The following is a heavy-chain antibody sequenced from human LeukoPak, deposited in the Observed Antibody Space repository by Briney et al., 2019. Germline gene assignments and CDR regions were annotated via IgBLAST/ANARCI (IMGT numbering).Heavy chain of an antibody. CDR1: GFTFSTYW. J-gene: IGHJ4*02. CDR3: AKEFTSWSGFDY. Sequence: GGSLRLSCAASGFTFSTYWMTWVRQAPGKGLEWVSAISGSGGSTYYADSVKGRFTISRDNSKNTLYLQMNSLRAEDTAVYYRAKEFTSWSGFDYWGQGTLVTVSS. V-gene: IGHV3-23*01. CDR2: ISGSGGST. D-gene: IGHD3-3*01.